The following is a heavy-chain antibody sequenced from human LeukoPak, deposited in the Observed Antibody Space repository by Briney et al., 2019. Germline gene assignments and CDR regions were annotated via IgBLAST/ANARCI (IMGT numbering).Heavy chain of an antibody. D-gene: IGHD4-17*01. V-gene: IGHV4-31*03. J-gene: IGHJ4*02. Sequence: SETLSLTCTVSGGSISSGGYYWSWIRQHPGKGLEWIGYIYYSGSTYYNPSLKSRVTISVDTSKNQFSLKLSSVTAADTAVYYCARIPTVTTGGYLDYWGQGTLVTVSS. CDR3: ARIPTVTTGGYLDY. CDR1: GGSISSGGYY. CDR2: IYYSGST.